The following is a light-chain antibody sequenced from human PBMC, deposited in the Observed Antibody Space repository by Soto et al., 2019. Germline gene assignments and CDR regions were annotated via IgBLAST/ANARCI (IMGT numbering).Light chain of an antibody. CDR3: SSYTAGGTI. V-gene: IGLV2-14*01. CDR1: SGDVGGYYY. Sequence: SVLTQPASVSGSAGQSITISCTGTSGDVGGYYYVSWYQQLPGKAPKLMISEVSNRPSGVSNRFSGSKSGNTASLTISGLQAEDEADYYCSSYTAGGTIFGTGTKVTVL. J-gene: IGLJ1*01. CDR2: EVS.